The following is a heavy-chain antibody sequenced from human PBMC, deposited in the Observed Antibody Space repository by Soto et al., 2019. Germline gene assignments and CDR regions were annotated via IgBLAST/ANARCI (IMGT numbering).Heavy chain of an antibody. CDR2: IWYDGSNK. CDR3: ARDRGGSYTNWFDP. V-gene: IGHV3-33*01. D-gene: IGHD1-26*01. Sequence: GGSLRLSCAASGFTFSSYGMHWVRQAPGKGLEWVAVIWYDGSNKYYADSVKGRFTISRDNSKNTLYLQMNSLRAEDTAVYYCARDRGGSYTNWFDPWGQGTLVTVSS. J-gene: IGHJ5*02. CDR1: GFTFSSYG.